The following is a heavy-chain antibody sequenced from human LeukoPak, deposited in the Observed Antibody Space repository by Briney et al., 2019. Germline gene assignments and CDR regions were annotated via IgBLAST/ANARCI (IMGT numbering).Heavy chain of an antibody. D-gene: IGHD2-2*01. CDR2: IKEDGSVK. V-gene: IGHV3-7*01. CDR1: GFSFSSTL. CDR3: GRAMDY. Sequence: GGSLRLSCAASGFSFSSTLLTWVRQAPGKGLEWLANIKEDGSVKNYVDSVKGRFIISRDNARNSLYLQMNSLRAEDTAVYYCGRAMDYWGQGTLVTVSS. J-gene: IGHJ4*02.